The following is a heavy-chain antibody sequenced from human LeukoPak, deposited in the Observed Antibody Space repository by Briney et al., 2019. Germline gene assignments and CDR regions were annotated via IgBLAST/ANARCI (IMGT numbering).Heavy chain of an antibody. V-gene: IGHV4-59*01. CDR1: GGSISRDY. Sequence: PSETLSLTCTVSGGSISRDYWGWIRQAPGKGLEWIGYIYYSGSTNYNPSLKSRVTISVDTSKNQFSLKLSSVTAADTAVYYCARDQYSSSPLGYFDYWGQGTLVTVSS. D-gene: IGHD6-13*01. J-gene: IGHJ4*02. CDR2: IYYSGST. CDR3: ARDQYSSSPLGYFDY.